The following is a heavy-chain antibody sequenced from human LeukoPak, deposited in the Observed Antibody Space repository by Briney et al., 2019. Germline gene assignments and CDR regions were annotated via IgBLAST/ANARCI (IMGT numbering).Heavy chain of an antibody. CDR1: GGSFSGYY. J-gene: IGHJ4*02. V-gene: IGHV4-34*01. CDR2: INHSGST. Sequence: PSETLSLTCAVYGGSFSGYYWSWIRQPPGKGLEWIGEINHSGSTNYNPSLKSRVTISVDTSKNQFSLKLSSVTAADTAVYYCARVRPSGGWYLPPKNYFDYWGQGTLVTVSS. D-gene: IGHD6-19*01. CDR3: ARVRPSGGWYLPPKNYFDY.